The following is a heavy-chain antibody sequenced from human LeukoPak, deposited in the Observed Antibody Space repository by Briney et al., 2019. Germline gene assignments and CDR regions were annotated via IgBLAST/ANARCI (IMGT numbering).Heavy chain of an antibody. CDR3: AKTRDYDSSGPGAFDI. V-gene: IGHV3-30*18. CDR1: GFTFSSYG. D-gene: IGHD3-22*01. Sequence: GGSLRLSCAASGFTFSSYGMHWVRQAPGKGLEWVAVISYDGSNKYYADSVKGRFTISRDNSKNTLYLQMNSLRAEDTAVYYCAKTRDYDSSGPGAFDIWGQGTMVTVSS. CDR2: ISYDGSNK. J-gene: IGHJ3*02.